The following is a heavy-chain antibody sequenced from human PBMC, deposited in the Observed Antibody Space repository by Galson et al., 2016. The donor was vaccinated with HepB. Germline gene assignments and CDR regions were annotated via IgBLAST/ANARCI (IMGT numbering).Heavy chain of an antibody. D-gene: IGHD4-17*01. CDR2: ISYGGNNK. CDR1: GFTFSTCG. Sequence: SLRLSCAASGFTFSTCGMHWVRQAPGKGLEWVAVISYGGNNKYYADSVKGRFTISRDNSRNTLYLQMNSLRAEDTAVYYCARDFGDYFTPWYYYFGMDVWGQGTTVTVSS. CDR3: ARDFGDYFTPWYYYFGMDV. J-gene: IGHJ6*02. V-gene: IGHV3-30*03.